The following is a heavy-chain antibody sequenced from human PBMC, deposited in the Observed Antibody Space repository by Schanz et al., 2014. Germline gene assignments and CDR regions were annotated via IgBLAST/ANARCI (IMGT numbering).Heavy chain of an antibody. CDR1: GFTFGDYA. D-gene: IGHD1-1*01. CDR2: IKKDGSEK. J-gene: IGHJ5*02. CDR3: ARGRVLES. Sequence: EVQLVESGGGLVKPGGSLRLSCAASGFTFGDYAMTWVRQAPGKGLEWVANIKKDGSEKYYVDSVKGRFTISRDNAKNSLFLQMNSLRPEDTAVYYRARGRVLESWGQGTLVTVSS. V-gene: IGHV3-7*01.